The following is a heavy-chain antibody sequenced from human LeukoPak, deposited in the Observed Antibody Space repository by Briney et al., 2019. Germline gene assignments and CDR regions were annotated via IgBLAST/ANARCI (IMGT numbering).Heavy chain of an antibody. CDR3: ARDRYCSSASCYGGDY. Sequence: LSGGSLRLSCAVSGFTFRSYAMSWVRQAPGKGLEWVSVVSGSGGGTYYADSVKGRFTISRDNAKNTLYLQMNSLRAEDTAAYYCARDRYCSSASCYGGDYWGQGTLVTVSS. D-gene: IGHD2-2*01. V-gene: IGHV3-23*01. CDR2: VSGSGGGT. CDR1: GFTFRSYA. J-gene: IGHJ4*02.